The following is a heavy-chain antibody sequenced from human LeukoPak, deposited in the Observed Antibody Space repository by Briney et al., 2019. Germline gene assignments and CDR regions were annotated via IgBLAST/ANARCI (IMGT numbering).Heavy chain of an antibody. CDR2: IYYSGST. D-gene: IGHD3-16*01. CDR3: ARASVLLSADY. CDR1: GGSISSYY. Sequence: SETLSLTCTVSGGSISSYYWSWIRQPPGKGLEWIEYIYYSGSTNYNPSLKSRLTISVDTSKNQFSLNLSSVTAADTAVYYCARASVLLSADYWGQGTLVTVSS. J-gene: IGHJ4*02. V-gene: IGHV4-59*01.